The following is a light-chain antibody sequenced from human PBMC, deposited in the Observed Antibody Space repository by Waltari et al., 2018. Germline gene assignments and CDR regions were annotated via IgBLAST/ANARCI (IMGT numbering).Light chain of an antibody. V-gene: IGLV2-23*02. Sequence: QSALTQPAAVSGSPGQSVTISCTGVSSDIGGYDIVPWYPQHPGKAPKLVISDVSKRPSGVSDRFSGSKSGDTASLTISGLQFEDEADYYCCSYAGNYVWVFGGGTRLTVL. CDR1: SSDIGGYDI. J-gene: IGLJ3*02. CDR2: DVS. CDR3: CSYAGNYVWV.